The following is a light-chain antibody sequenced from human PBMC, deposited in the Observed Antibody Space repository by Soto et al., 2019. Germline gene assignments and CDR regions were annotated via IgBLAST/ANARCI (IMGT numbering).Light chain of an antibody. J-gene: IGKJ4*01. CDR1: QSVLYSSNNKNY. CDR2: WAS. Sequence: DIVMTQSPDSLAVSLGERATINCKSSQSVLYSSNNKNYLAWYQQKPGQPPNLLIYWASTRESGVPDRFSGSGSGTDFTLTISSLQAEDVADYYCQQYYSTPLTFGGGTKVEIK. CDR3: QQYYSTPLT. V-gene: IGKV4-1*01.